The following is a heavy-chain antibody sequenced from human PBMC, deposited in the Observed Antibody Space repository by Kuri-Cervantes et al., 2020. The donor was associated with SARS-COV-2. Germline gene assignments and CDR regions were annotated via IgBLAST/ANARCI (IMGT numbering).Heavy chain of an antibody. CDR1: GGSFSGYY. J-gene: IGHJ6*02. D-gene: IGHD6-19*01. CDR3: ARGRDKRYSSGSYYYYGMDV. CDR2: INHSGST. Sequence: ESLKISCAVYGGSFSGYYWSWIRQPPGKGLEWIGEINHSGSTNYNPSLKSRVTISVDTSKYQFSLKLSSVTAADTAVYYCARGRDKRYSSGSYYYYGMDVWGQGTTVTVSS. V-gene: IGHV4-34*01.